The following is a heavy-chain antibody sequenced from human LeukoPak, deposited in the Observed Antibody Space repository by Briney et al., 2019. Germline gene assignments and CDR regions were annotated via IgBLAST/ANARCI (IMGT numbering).Heavy chain of an antibody. CDR3: ARDYSYAEY. Sequence: GGSLRLSCAASGFTFSSYSMNWVRRAPGKGLEWVSYISSSSTTIYYADSVKGRFTISRDNAKNSLYLQMNSLRAEDTAVYYCARDYSYAEYWGQRTLVTVSS. D-gene: IGHD5-18*01. V-gene: IGHV3-48*01. CDR1: GFTFSSYS. J-gene: IGHJ4*02. CDR2: ISSSSTTI.